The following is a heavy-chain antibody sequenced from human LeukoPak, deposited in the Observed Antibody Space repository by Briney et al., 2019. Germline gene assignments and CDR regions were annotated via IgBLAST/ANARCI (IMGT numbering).Heavy chain of an antibody. J-gene: IGHJ4*02. Sequence: GGALRLSCAASGFTFSSYAISWVRQAPGKGLEWGSPISGGGGGAYYADSVKGRFTISRDNSKNTLYLQMNSLRAEDTAAYYCAKSGGSYSDTSHFDLWGQGTLVTVSS. V-gene: IGHV3-23*01. CDR1: GFTFSSYA. D-gene: IGHD1-26*01. CDR2: ISGGGGGA. CDR3: AKSGGSYSDTSHFDL.